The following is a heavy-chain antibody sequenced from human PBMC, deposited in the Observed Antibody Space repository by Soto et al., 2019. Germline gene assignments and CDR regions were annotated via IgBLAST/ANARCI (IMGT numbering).Heavy chain of an antibody. D-gene: IGHD3-10*01. Sequence: QAQLVQSGAEVKKPGASVKVSCKPSGYAFNSYGISWVRQAPGQGLEWMAWISGYNGDTSYAQSFQGRVTLTTDTSTSTGYMELRSLRSDDTAVDYCATRYLGTMGHLFDPRGQGTLIIVSS. CDR2: ISGYNGDT. J-gene: IGHJ5*02. CDR3: ATRYLGTMGHLFDP. V-gene: IGHV1-18*01. CDR1: GYAFNSYG.